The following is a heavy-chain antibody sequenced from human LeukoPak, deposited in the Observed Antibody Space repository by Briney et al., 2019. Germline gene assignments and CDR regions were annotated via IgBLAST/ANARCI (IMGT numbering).Heavy chain of an antibody. CDR1: GGTFSSYA. J-gene: IGHJ4*02. CDR2: IIPILGIA. V-gene: IGHV1-69*04. CDR3: ARDLLVDTAMDTDY. Sequence: ASVKVSCKASGGTFSSYAISWVRQAPGQRLEWMGRIIPILGIANYAQKFQGRVTITADKSTSTAYMELSSLRSEDTAVYYCARDLLVDTAMDTDYWGQGTLVTVSS. D-gene: IGHD5-18*01.